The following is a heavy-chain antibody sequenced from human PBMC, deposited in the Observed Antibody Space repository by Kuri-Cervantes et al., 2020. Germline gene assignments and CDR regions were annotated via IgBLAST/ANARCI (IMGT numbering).Heavy chain of an antibody. J-gene: IGHJ4*02. CDR2: INHNSGGT. CDR3: ARGEAYYGSGSDQKVGDY. V-gene: IGHV1-2*04. D-gene: IGHD3-10*01. Sequence: ASVKVSCKASGYTFTGYYMHWVRQAPGQGLEWMGWINHNSGGTNYAQKFQGWVTMTRDTSISTAYMELSRLRSDDTAVYYCARGEAYYGSGSDQKVGDYWGQGTLVTVSS. CDR1: GYTFTGYY.